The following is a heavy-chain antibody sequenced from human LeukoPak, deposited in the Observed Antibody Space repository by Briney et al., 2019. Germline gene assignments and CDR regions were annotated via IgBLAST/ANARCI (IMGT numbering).Heavy chain of an antibody. D-gene: IGHD3-10*01. V-gene: IGHV5-51*01. Sequence: PGESLKISCKGSGYSFSDFWIVWVRQMPGQGLEWMGIIYPGDSDTRYSPSFQGQVTISADKSISTAYLQWSSLKASDTAMYYCARHDNGGMVRGIIPADALDIWGQGTMVTVSS. CDR2: IYPGDSDT. CDR3: ARHDNGGMVRGIIPADALDI. CDR1: GYSFSDFW. J-gene: IGHJ3*02.